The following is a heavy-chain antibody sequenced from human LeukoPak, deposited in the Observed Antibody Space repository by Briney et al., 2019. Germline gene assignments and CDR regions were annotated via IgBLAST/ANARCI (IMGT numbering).Heavy chain of an antibody. J-gene: IGHJ4*02. CDR3: AKSASFDSSGYYLDYFDY. CDR1: GFPFSSYG. V-gene: IGHV3-30*18. D-gene: IGHD3-22*01. CDR2: ISYNGSNK. Sequence: GYPSLSSAASGFPFSSYGMHWVRPALGKRPEWVAVISYNGSNKYYPDSVKGRFTISRDNSKNTLYLQMNSLRAEDTAVYYCAKSASFDSSGYYLDYFDYWGQGTLVTVST.